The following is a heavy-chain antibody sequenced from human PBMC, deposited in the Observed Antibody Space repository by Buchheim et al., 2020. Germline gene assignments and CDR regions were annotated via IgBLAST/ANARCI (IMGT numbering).Heavy chain of an antibody. CDR2: INPNSGGT. J-gene: IGHJ4*02. D-gene: IGHD3-22*01. V-gene: IGHV1-2*06. Sequence: QVQLVQSGAEVKKPGASVKVSCKASGYTFTGYYMHWVRQAPGQGLEWMGRINPNSGGTNYAQKFQGRVTMTRDTYISTGYMELSRLRSDDTAVYYCAMMLYYYDSSGNEGLGYWGQGTL. CDR1: GYTFTGYY. CDR3: AMMLYYYDSSGNEGLGY.